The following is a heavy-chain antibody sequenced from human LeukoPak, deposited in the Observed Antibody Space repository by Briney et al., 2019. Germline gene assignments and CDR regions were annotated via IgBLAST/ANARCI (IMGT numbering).Heavy chain of an antibody. CDR2: IYYSGST. CDR3: ASRGGIAVAGKNPQVDY. D-gene: IGHD6-19*01. V-gene: IGHV4-39*07. CDR1: GGSISSSSYY. Sequence: SETLSLTCTVSGGSISSSSYYWGWIRQPPGKGLEWIGSIYYSGSTYYNPSLKSRVTISVGTSKNQFSLKLSSVTAADTAVYYCASRGGIAVAGKNPQVDYWGQGTLVTVSS. J-gene: IGHJ4*02.